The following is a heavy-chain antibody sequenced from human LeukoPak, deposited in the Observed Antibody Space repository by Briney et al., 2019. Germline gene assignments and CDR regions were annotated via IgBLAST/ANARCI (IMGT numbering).Heavy chain of an antibody. CDR1: GYTFTSYG. CDR3: ARDLVWFGEFPFDY. Sequence: GASVKVSCKASGYTFTSYGISWVRQAPGQGLEWTGWISAYNGNTNYAQKLQGRVTMTTDTSTSTAYMELRSLRSDDTAVYYCARDLVWFGEFPFDYWGQGTLVIVSS. D-gene: IGHD3-10*01. V-gene: IGHV1-18*04. CDR2: ISAYNGNT. J-gene: IGHJ4*02.